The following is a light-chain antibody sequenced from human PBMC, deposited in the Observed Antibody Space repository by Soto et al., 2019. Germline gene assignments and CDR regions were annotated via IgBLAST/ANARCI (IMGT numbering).Light chain of an antibody. CDR1: SSNIGSNA. CDR3: AAWDDTLSGPV. Sequence: QSVLTQPPSASETPGHRVTISCSGSSSNIGSNAVNWYQQFPGTAPKLLIYSNIQRPSGVPDRFSGSRSDTSASLAISGLQSEDEALYYCAAWDDTLSGPVFGGGTKLTVL. J-gene: IGLJ3*02. V-gene: IGLV1-44*01. CDR2: SNI.